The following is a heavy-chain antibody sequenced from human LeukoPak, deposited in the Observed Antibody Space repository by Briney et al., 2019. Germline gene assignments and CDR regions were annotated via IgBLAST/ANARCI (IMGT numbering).Heavy chain of an antibody. CDR2: ISSSSSYT. J-gene: IGHJ4*02. Sequence: GGSLRLSCAASGFTFSDYYMSWIRQAPGKGLEWVSDISSSSSYTNYADSVKGRFTISRDNAKNSLYLQMNSLRAEDTAVYYCARAPRYCSGGSCYSIDYWGQGTLVTVSS. CDR1: GFTFSDYY. D-gene: IGHD2-15*01. CDR3: ARAPRYCSGGSCYSIDY. V-gene: IGHV3-11*06.